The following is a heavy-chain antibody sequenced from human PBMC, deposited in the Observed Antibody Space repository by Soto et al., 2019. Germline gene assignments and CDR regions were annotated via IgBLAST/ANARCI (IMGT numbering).Heavy chain of an antibody. J-gene: IGHJ4*02. Sequence: EVQLVESGGGLVKPGGSLRLSCAASGFTFSSYSMNWVRQAPGKGLEWVSSISSSSSYIYYADSVKGRFTISRDNAKNSLYLQMNSLRAEDTAVYYCARAYPSHDILTGPPAYWGQGTLVTVSS. CDR2: ISSSSSYI. CDR1: GFTFSSYS. D-gene: IGHD3-9*01. CDR3: ARAYPSHDILTGPPAY. V-gene: IGHV3-21*01.